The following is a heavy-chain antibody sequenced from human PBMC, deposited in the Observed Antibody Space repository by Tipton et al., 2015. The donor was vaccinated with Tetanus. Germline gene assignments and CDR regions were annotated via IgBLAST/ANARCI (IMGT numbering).Heavy chain of an antibody. J-gene: IGHJ2*01. Sequence: VQLVQSGAEMRKSGESLKISCKTSGYFFDTHWIAWVRQMPGKGLEWMGIIYPGDSDTRYSPSFQGQVTISADKSISTAYLQWSSLQASDTAMYYCARRLGPYTGDQIWHFDLWGRGTLVTVSS. CDR1: GYFFDTHW. V-gene: IGHV5-51*01. CDR3: ARRLGPYTGDQIWHFDL. CDR2: IYPGDSDT. D-gene: IGHD7-27*01.